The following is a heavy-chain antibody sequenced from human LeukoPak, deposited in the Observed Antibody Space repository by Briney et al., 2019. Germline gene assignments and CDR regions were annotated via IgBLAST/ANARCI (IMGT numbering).Heavy chain of an antibody. J-gene: IGHJ5*02. V-gene: IGHV3-15*01. CDR2: IKSKTDGGTT. Sequence: LCCAASGWAFRNASMSWVPQAPGKGLEWVGRIKSKTDGGTTDYAAPVKGRFTISRDDSKNTLYLQMNSLKTEDTAVYYCTTDLVGLFDPWGQGTLVTVSS. CDR1: GWAFRNAS. CDR3: TTDLVGLFDP.